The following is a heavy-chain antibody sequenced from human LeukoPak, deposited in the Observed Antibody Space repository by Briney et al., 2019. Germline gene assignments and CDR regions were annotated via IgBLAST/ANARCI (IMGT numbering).Heavy chain of an antibody. D-gene: IGHD2-8*01. J-gene: IGHJ5*02. CDR3: ARLDSPFGCINGVCYTSWFDP. CDR2: IIPILGIA. CDR1: GGTFISYT. V-gene: IGHV1-69*02. Sequence: SVKVSCKASGGTFISYTINWVRQAPGRGLEWMGRIIPILGIANYTQKFQGRVTITADRSTSTAYMELSSQRSEDTAVYYCARLDSPFGCINGVCYTSWFDPWGQGTLVTVSS.